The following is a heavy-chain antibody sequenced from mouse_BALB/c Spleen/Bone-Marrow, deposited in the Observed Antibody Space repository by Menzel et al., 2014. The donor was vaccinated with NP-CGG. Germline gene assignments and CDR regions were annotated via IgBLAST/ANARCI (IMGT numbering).Heavy chain of an antibody. Sequence: EVHLVESGGGLVQPGGSLKLSCAASGFDFSSYWMSWVRQAPGKGLEWLGEINPDSSTINYTPSLKGKFIISRDNAKNTLYPQMSKVRSEDTALYYCARQGYYGRSDYWGQGTTLTVSS. CDR3: ARQGYYGRSDY. D-gene: IGHD1-1*01. CDR2: INPDSSTI. CDR1: GFDFSSYW. J-gene: IGHJ2*01. V-gene: IGHV4-1*02.